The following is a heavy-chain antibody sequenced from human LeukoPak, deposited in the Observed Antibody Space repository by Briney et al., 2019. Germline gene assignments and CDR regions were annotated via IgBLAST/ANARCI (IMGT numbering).Heavy chain of an antibody. CDR1: GFTFDDYG. J-gene: IGHJ4*02. Sequence: PGGSLRLSXAASGFTFDDYGMSWVCQAPGKGLEWVSGINWNGDSTGYADSVQGRFTISRDNAKTSLYLQMNSLRAEDTALYYCATDHFGDNLGSDYWGQGTLVTVFS. CDR3: ATDHFGDNLGSDY. D-gene: IGHD4-17*01. CDR2: INWNGDST. V-gene: IGHV3-20*04.